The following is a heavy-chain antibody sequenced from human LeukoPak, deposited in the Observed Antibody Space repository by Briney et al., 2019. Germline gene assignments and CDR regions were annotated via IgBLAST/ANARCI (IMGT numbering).Heavy chain of an antibody. CDR1: GGSISSSSYY. CDR2: IYYSGST. CDR3: ARPRREMVYAAGMDV. V-gene: IGHV4-39*01. Sequence: SETLSLTCTVSGGSISSSSYYWGWIRQPPGKGLEWIGSIYYSGSTYYNPSLKSRVTISVDTSKNQFSLKLSSVTAADTAVYYYARPRREMVYAAGMDVWGQGTTVTVSS. D-gene: IGHD2-8*01. J-gene: IGHJ6*02.